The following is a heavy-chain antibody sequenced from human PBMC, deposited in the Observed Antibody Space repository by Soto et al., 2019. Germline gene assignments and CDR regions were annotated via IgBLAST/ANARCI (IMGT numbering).Heavy chain of an antibody. CDR3: ARGGGWWNAYDY. J-gene: IGHJ4*02. V-gene: IGHV3-11*01. Sequence: QVQLVESGGGLVKPGGSLRLSCAASGFTVSDNYMSWIRQAPGKGLEWVWYVSSSGSTIYYADSVKGRFTISRDNAKNLLYLQMNSLRDEDTAVYYCARGGGWWNAYDYWGQGTLVTVSS. CDR1: GFTVSDNY. CDR2: VSSSGSTI. D-gene: IGHD1-1*01.